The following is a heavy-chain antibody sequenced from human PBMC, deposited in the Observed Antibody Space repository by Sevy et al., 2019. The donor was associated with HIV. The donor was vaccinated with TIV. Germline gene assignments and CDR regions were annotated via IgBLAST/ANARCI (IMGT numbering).Heavy chain of an antibody. CDR2: NSGSGVST. CDR1: GFTFSSYA. V-gene: IGHV3-23*01. J-gene: IGHJ3*02. Sequence: GGSLRLSCAASGFTFSSYAMSWVRQAPGKGLEWVSGNSGSGVSTYYADSVKGRFTISRDKSKNALYLQMKSLRADDTAVYYSAKVVVGAVTGINAFDIWGQGTMVTVSS. CDR3: AKVVVGAVTGINAFDI. D-gene: IGHD3-22*01.